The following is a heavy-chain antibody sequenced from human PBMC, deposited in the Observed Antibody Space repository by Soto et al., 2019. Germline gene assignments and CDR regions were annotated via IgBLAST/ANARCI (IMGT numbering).Heavy chain of an antibody. V-gene: IGHV1-18*04. CDR3: ARDRAVAGLFSYYGMDV. CDR2: ISAYNGNT. D-gene: IGHD6-19*01. Sequence: ASVNVSCKASGYTFTSYGISWVRQAPGQGLEWMGWISAYNGNTNYAQKLQGRVTMTTDTSTSTAYMELRSLRSDDTAVYYCARDRAVAGLFSYYGMDVWGQGTTVTVSS. J-gene: IGHJ6*02. CDR1: GYTFTSYG.